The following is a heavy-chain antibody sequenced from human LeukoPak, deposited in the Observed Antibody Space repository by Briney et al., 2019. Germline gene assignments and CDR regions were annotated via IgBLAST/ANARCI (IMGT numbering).Heavy chain of an antibody. CDR1: GGTFISYA. J-gene: IGHJ6*04. D-gene: IGHD3-10*01. V-gene: IGHV1-69*01. Sequence: ASVKVSCKASGGTFISYAISWVRQAPGQGLEWMGGIIPIFGTANYAQKFQGRVTITADESTSTAYMELSSLRSEDTAVYYCASPGSGSSDYYYYGMDVWGKGTTVTVSS. CDR2: IIPIFGTA. CDR3: ASPGSGSSDYYYYGMDV.